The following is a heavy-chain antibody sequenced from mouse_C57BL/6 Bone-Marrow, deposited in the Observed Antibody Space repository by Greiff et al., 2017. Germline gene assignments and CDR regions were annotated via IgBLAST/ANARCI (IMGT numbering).Heavy chain of an antibody. Sequence: QVQLQQPGAELVKPGASVKMSCKASGYTFTSYWITWVKQRPGQGLEWIGDIYPGSGSTNYNKKFKSKATLTVDTSSSTAYMQLSSLTSEDSAVYYCARSGLGYGSSIFDYWGQGTTLTVSS. J-gene: IGHJ2*01. D-gene: IGHD1-1*01. CDR3: ARSGLGYGSSIFDY. V-gene: IGHV1-55*01. CDR2: IYPGSGST. CDR1: GYTFTSYW.